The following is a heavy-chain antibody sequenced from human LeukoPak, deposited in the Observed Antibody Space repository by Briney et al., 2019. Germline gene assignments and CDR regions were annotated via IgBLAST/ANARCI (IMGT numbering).Heavy chain of an antibody. D-gene: IGHD4-17*01. CDR1: GFTYSSYD. V-gene: IGHV3-23*01. CDR2: ISGSGGSK. CDR3: AKAVTTYFDY. Sequence: GGSLRLSCAVSGFTYSSYDMHWVRHATGRGLEWVAAISGSGGSKDYADSVKGRFTISRDNSKNTLYLQMNSLRAEDTAVYYCAKAVTTYFDYWGQGTLVTVSS. J-gene: IGHJ4*02.